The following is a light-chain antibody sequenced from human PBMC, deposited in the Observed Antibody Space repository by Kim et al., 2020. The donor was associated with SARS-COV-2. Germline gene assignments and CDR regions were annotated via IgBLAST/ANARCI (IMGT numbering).Light chain of an antibody. Sequence: AVGQTVRITCQGASLRSYYASWYQQTPGQAPVLVIYGKNNRPSGIPDRFSGSSSGNTASLTITGAQAEDEADYYCNSRDSSGNHWVFGGGTQLTVL. J-gene: IGLJ3*02. V-gene: IGLV3-19*01. CDR3: NSRDSSGNHWV. CDR1: SLRSYY. CDR2: GKN.